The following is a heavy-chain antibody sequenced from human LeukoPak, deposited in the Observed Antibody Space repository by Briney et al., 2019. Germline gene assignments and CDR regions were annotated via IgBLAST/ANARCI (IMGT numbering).Heavy chain of an antibody. J-gene: IGHJ4*02. CDR2: ISASGDNT. CDR3: AKDLDYGYDY. CDR1: RISFSSYA. Sequence: GSPRLSCAASRISFSSYAISWVCQAPGEGLGWVSAISASGDNTYYADAMTGRFTISRDNSTKTLYLQMSSLRGEDTAVYFCAKDLDYGYDYWGPGTLVTVSS. V-gene: IGHV3-23*01. D-gene: IGHD4-17*01.